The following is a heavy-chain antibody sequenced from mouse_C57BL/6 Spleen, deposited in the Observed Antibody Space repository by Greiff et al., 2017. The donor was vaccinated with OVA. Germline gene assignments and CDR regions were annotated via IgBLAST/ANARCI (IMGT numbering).Heavy chain of an antibody. J-gene: IGHJ3*01. V-gene: IGHV1-19*01. CDR2: INPYNGGT. Sequence: VQLQQSGPVLVKPGASVKMSCKASGYTFTDYYMNWVKQSHGKSLEWIGVINPYNGGTSYNQKFEGKATLTVDKSSSTAYMELNSLTSEDSAVYYCAYYYGSSPWFAYWGQGTLVTVSA. CDR1: GYTFTDYY. CDR3: AYYYGSSPWFAY. D-gene: IGHD1-1*01.